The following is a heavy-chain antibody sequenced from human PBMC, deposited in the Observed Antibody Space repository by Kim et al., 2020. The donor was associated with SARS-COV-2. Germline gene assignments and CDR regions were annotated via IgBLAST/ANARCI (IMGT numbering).Heavy chain of an antibody. Sequence: GGSLRLSCAASGFTFSSYSMNWVRQAPGKGLEWVSYISSSSSTIYYADSVKGRFTISRDNAKNSLYLQMNSLRAEDTAVYYCARDSLRWYTYYYYGMDVWGQGTTGTLSS. CDR1: GFTFSSYS. CDR2: ISSSSSTI. V-gene: IGHV3-48*04. D-gene: IGHD4-17*01. J-gene: IGHJ6*02. CDR3: ARDSLRWYTYYYYGMDV.